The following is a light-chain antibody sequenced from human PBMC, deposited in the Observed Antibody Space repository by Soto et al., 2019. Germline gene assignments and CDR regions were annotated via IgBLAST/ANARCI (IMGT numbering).Light chain of an antibody. CDR3: QSYDSSLSGLHVV. Sequence: QSVLTQPPSVSGAPGQRVTISCTGSSSNIGAGYDVHWYQQLPGTAPKLLIYGNSNRPSGVPDRFSGSKSGTSASLAITGLQAEDEADYYCQSYDSSLSGLHVVFGGGTQLTVL. CDR2: GNS. J-gene: IGLJ2*01. V-gene: IGLV1-40*01. CDR1: SSNIGAGYD.